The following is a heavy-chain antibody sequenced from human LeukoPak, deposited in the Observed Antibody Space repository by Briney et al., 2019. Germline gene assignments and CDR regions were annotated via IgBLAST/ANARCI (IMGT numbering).Heavy chain of an antibody. D-gene: IGHD5-18*01. Sequence: ASVKVSCKASGGTFSSYAISWVRQAPGQGLEWMGGIIPIFGTANYAQKFQGRVTITADESTRTAYMELSSLRSEDTAVYYCARCEYSYGCYFDYWGQGTLVTVSS. J-gene: IGHJ4*02. CDR2: IIPIFGTA. V-gene: IGHV1-69*13. CDR1: GGTFSSYA. CDR3: ARCEYSYGCYFDY.